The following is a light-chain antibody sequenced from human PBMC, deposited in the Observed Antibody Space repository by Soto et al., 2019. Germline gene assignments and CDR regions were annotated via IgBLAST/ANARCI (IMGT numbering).Light chain of an antibody. CDR3: QQYNNWPPIT. CDR1: QRGSDN. J-gene: IGKJ5*01. V-gene: IGKV3-15*01. CDR2: GAS. Sequence: IVMAQSPATLSASPGERATLSCSARQRGSDNLAWYQQRPGQAPRLLIYGASTRATGVPARFSGSGSGTEFTLTISSLQSEDFAVYYRQQYNNWPPITFGQGTRREIK.